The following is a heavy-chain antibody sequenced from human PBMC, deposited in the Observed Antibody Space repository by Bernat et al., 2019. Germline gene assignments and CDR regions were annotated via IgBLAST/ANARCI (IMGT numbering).Heavy chain of an antibody. V-gene: IGHV3-23*01. J-gene: IGHJ4*02. CDR2: FSGSGENT. CDR3: ATTRGYSFSYFDY. Sequence: EVQLLESGGGLVQPGGSLRPPCPAPGFTFSSYAWTWARQAPGRGLGWSPPFSGSGENTYSADSVKGRFTISRDNSKNTLYLQMNSLRAEDTAVYYCATTRGYSFSYFDYWGQGTLVTVSS. D-gene: IGHD5-18*01. CDR1: GFTFSSYA.